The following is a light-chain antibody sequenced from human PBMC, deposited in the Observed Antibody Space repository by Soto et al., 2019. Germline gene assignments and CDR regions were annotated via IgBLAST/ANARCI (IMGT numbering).Light chain of an antibody. CDR3: QKYNNSLLT. Sequence: DIQMTQSPSSLSASVGDRVTITCRASQGISTYLAWYQQKPGKVPKLLIYAASTLQSGVPSRFSGSGSGTDFTLTISSLQPEGVATYYCQKYNNSLLTFGPGTKVDIK. J-gene: IGKJ3*01. CDR2: AAS. V-gene: IGKV1-27*01. CDR1: QGISTY.